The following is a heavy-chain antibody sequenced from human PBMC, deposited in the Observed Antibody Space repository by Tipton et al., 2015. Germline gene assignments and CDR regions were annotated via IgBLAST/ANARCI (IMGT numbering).Heavy chain of an antibody. CDR1: GFTFSIHG. Sequence: SLRLSCAASGFTFSIHGMHWVRQAPGKGLEWVAVIWYHGGNKYYVDSVKGRFTISRDNSKNTLFLQMNSLRVEDTAVYYCARLYYYDRTGYYSDYYYHYGMDVWGQGTTVTVSS. CDR2: IWYHGGNK. CDR3: ARLYYYDRTGYYSDYYYHYGMDV. V-gene: IGHV3-33*01. D-gene: IGHD3-22*01. J-gene: IGHJ6*02.